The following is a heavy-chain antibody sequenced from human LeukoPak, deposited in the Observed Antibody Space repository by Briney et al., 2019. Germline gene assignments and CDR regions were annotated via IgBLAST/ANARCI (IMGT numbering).Heavy chain of an antibody. D-gene: IGHD3-9*01. CDR1: GYTLTELS. Sequence: ASVKVSCKVSGYTLTELSMHWVRQAPGKGLEWMGGFDPEDGETIYAQKFQGRVTMTEDTSTDTAYMELSSLRSEDTAVYYCATPLTRSLSDAFDIWGQGTMVTVSS. CDR3: ATPLTRSLSDAFDI. J-gene: IGHJ3*02. CDR2: FDPEDGET. V-gene: IGHV1-24*01.